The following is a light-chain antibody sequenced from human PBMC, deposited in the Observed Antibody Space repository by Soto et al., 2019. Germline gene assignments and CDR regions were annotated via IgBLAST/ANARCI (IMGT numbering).Light chain of an antibody. V-gene: IGKV3-15*01. CDR3: QQYRSLPRT. CDR1: QTVLSD. J-gene: IGKJ1*01. CDR2: GAT. Sequence: EILLTQSPATLSVSPGETATLSCRASQTVLSDLAWYQQKPGQAPRLLVYGATTRATDAPARFRARGSVTEVCLTASSMQAYDSATYYGQQYRSLPRTFGQGSRVEI.